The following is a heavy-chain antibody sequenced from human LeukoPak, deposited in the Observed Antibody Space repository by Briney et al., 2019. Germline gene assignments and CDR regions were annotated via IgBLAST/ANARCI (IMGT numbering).Heavy chain of an antibody. V-gene: IGHV4-4*09. CDR1: GGSISSYY. CDR3: ARRDSSGYFFDY. Sequence: SETLSLTCTVSGGSISSYYWSWIRQPPGKGLEWIGYIYTSGSTNYNPSLKSQVTISVDTSKNQFSLKLSSVTAADTAVYYCARRDSSGYFFDYWGQGTLVTVSS. CDR2: IYTSGST. D-gene: IGHD3-22*01. J-gene: IGHJ4*02.